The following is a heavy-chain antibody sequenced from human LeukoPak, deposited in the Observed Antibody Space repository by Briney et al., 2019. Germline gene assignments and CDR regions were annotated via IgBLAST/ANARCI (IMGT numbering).Heavy chain of an antibody. J-gene: IGHJ4*02. CDR3: ARARYSSSWYVFY. D-gene: IGHD6-13*01. V-gene: IGHV3-33*01. CDR2: IWYDGSNK. Sequence: GGSLRLSCAASGFTFSSYGMHWVRQAPGKGLEWVAVIWYDGSNKYYADSVKGRFNISRDNSKNTLYLQMNSLRAEDTAVYYCARARYSSSWYVFYWGQGTLVTVSS. CDR1: GFTFSSYG.